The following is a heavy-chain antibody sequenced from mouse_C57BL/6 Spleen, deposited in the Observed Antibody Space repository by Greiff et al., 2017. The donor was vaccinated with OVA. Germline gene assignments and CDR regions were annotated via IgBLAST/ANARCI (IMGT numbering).Heavy chain of an antibody. CDR3: AKSDYYGSRYYLDY. J-gene: IGHJ2*01. D-gene: IGHD1-1*01. CDR1: GYTFTSYW. CDR2: IDPSDSET. V-gene: IGHV1-52*01. Sequence: VQLQQPGAELVRPGSSVTLSCTASGYTFTSYWMHWVKQRPIQGLEWIGNIDPSDSETHYNPKFKDKATFTVDKSSSTAYMQLSSLTSENSAVYYGAKSDYYGSRYYLDYWGQGTTLTVSS.